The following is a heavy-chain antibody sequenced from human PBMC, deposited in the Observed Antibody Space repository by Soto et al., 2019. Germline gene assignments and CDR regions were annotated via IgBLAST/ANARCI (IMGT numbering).Heavy chain of an antibody. D-gene: IGHD5-12*01. CDR1: GVTFSNYA. J-gene: IGHJ2*01. V-gene: IGHV3-9*01. CDR2: VGGNGGRI. Sequence: PAWSLRLSCAASGVTFSNYAMSWVRQATGKGLERVSGVGGNGGRIGYADSVKGRFSISRDNAKNYLYLQMNSLRAEDTALYYCAKVAGGYDPDWYCDLWARGTLVTVSS. CDR3: AKVAGGYDPDWYCDL.